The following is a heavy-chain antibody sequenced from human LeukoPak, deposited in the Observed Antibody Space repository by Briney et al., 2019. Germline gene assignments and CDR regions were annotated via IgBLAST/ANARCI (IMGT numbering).Heavy chain of an antibody. Sequence: PSETLSLTCAVYGGSFSNYYWSWIRQSPGKGLEWIGDIYHTGSTTYNPSLKSRVTISVDTSKNQFSLSLSSVTAADTAIYYCARVGYPTQRRVLSAVTIPTAGAFDVWGQGTLVTVSS. V-gene: IGHV4-34*01. CDR3: ARVGYPTQRRVLSAVTIPTAGAFDV. CDR2: IYHTGST. CDR1: GGSFSNYY. J-gene: IGHJ3*01. D-gene: IGHD4-17*01.